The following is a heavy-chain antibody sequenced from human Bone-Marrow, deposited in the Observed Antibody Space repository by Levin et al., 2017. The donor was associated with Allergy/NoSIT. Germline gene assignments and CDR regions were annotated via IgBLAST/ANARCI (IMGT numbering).Heavy chain of an antibody. V-gene: IGHV1-46*02. Sequence: ASVKVSCKASGYGFNTYYMHWVRQAPRQGLEWMGIINPSGGNTNYAQKFQGRVTMTRDTSTTTVYMELSSLTSEDTAVYYCARDRAVAGGDFDYWGQGTLVTVSS. CDR3: ARDRAVAGGDFDY. J-gene: IGHJ4*02. CDR2: INPSGGNT. D-gene: IGHD6-19*01. CDR1: GYGFNTYY.